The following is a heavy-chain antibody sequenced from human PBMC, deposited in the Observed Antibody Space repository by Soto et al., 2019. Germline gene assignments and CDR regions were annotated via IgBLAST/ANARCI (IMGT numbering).Heavy chain of an antibody. Sequence: QVQLVESGGGLVKPGGSLRLSCAASAFTFSDYYMSWIRQAPGKGLEWVSYISSSSSYTNYADSVKGRFTISRDNAKNSLYLQMNSLRAEDTAVYYCAIGKDYYDSSAPLSACDYWGQGTLVTVSS. CDR2: ISSSSSYT. D-gene: IGHD3-22*01. CDR1: AFTFSDYY. CDR3: AIGKDYYDSSAPLSACDY. V-gene: IGHV3-11*06. J-gene: IGHJ4*02.